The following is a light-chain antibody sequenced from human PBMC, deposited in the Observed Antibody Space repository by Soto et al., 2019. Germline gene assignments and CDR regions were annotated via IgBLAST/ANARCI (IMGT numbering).Light chain of an antibody. Sequence: VLTQSPATLSLSPGERATLSCRASRSVDSNLAWYQQKPGQAPRLLIYDASNSATGTPARFSGSGSGTDFTLTISSLEPEDFALYYCQQRKYWPPLTFGQGTRLEIK. CDR1: RSVDSN. J-gene: IGKJ5*01. V-gene: IGKV3-11*01. CDR3: QQRKYWPPLT. CDR2: DAS.